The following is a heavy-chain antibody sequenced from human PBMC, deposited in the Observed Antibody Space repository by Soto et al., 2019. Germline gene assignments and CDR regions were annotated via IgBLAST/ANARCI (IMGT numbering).Heavy chain of an antibody. V-gene: IGHV4-39*01. J-gene: IGHJ6*02. CDR1: GDSIISSNYY. CDR2: MYYSGST. Sequence: QLQLQESGPGLVKPSETLSLTCTVSGDSIISSNYYWAWIRQSPGKGLEWIGNMYYSGSTYYNLSLKSRVTMSVYTYKNQLSLKISSVTAADTSVYYCARIVVIPAAPDYYNYYGVDVWGQGTTVTVSS. CDR3: ARIVVIPAAPDYYNYYGVDV. D-gene: IGHD2-2*01.